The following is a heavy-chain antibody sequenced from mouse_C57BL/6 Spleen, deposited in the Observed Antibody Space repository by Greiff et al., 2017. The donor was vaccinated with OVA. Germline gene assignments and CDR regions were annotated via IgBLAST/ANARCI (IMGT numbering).Heavy chain of an antibody. J-gene: IGHJ2*01. V-gene: IGHV10-1*01. CDR2: IRSKSNNYAT. Sequence: EVQGVESGGGLVQPKGSLKLSCAASGFSFNTYAMNWVRQAPGKGLEWVARIRSKSNNYATYYADSVKDRFTISRDDSESMLYLQMNNLKTEDTAMYYCVRHDGYLYFDYWGQGTTLTVSS. D-gene: IGHD2-3*01. CDR1: GFSFNTYA. CDR3: VRHDGYLYFDY.